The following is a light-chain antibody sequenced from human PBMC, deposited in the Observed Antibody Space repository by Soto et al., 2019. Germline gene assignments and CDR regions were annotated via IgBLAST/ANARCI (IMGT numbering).Light chain of an antibody. CDR2: GAS. CDR3: QQRET. J-gene: IGKJ1*01. Sequence: EIVMTQSPATLSVSPGERATLSCRASQSVSSNLAWYQQKPGQAPRLLIYGASSRATGIPDRFSGSGSGTDFTLTTSRLEPEDFAVYYCQQRETFGQGTKVDIK. CDR1: QSVSSN. V-gene: IGKV3D-15*01.